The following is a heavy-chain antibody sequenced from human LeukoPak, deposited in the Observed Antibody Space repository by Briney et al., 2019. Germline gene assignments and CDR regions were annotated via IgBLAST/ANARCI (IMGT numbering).Heavy chain of an antibody. V-gene: IGHV1-18*01. CDR1: GYTFTSYS. CDR3: ARDGSYGGNWFDP. J-gene: IGHJ5*02. Sequence: ASVKVSCKASGYTFTSYSINWVRQAPGQGLEWMGRISAYNGDSHYTQKLQGRVTMTTDTSTSTAYMELGSLRSDDTAVYYCARDGSYGGNWFDPWGQGTLVTVSS. D-gene: IGHD4-23*01. CDR2: ISAYNGDS.